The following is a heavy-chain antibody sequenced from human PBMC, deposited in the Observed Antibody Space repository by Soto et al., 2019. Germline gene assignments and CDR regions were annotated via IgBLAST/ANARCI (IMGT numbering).Heavy chain of an antibody. V-gene: IGHV1-2*02. D-gene: IGHD6-13*01. Sequence: QVQLVQSGAEVKKPGASVKVSCKASGYPLTAKYLHWVRQAPGQGLEWMGWINPSSGGTKEAQKFRGRVTMTRDTSISAAYMELSRLTSDDTAVYYCAKWGSSWTEWFDPWGQGTLVTVSS. CDR3: AKWGSSWTEWFDP. CDR2: INPSSGGT. CDR1: GYPLTAKY. J-gene: IGHJ5*02.